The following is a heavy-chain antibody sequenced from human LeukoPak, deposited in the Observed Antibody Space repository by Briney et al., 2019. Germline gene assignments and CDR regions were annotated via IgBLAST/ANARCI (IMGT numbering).Heavy chain of an antibody. CDR2: IYYSGST. J-gene: IGHJ5*02. D-gene: IGHD3-3*01. V-gene: IGHV4-39*07. CDR1: GGSISSSSYY. Sequence: SETLSLTCTVSGGSISSSSYYWGWIRQPPGKGLEWIGSIYYSGSTYYNPSLKSRVTISVDTSKNQFSLKLSSVTAADTAVYYCARGRGGGPLVRFLKLNWFDPWGQGTLVTVSS. CDR3: ARGRGGGPLVRFLKLNWFDP.